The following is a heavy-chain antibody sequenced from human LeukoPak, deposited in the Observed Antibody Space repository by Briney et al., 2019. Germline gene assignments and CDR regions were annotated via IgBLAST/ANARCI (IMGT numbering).Heavy chain of an antibody. CDR2: ITGDSKTI. J-gene: IGHJ3*01. D-gene: IGHD3-3*02. CDR1: GFNFRAYP. CDR3: TRDFILGAPPLAFDV. Sequence: GGSLRLSCAASGFNFRAYPMHWIHQAPGEGPVWVSRITGDSKTIFYADSVEGRFVISRDNAKNTLYLQMTNLRAEDTAVYFCTRDFILGAPPLAFDVWGPGTRVTVSS. V-gene: IGHV3-74*01.